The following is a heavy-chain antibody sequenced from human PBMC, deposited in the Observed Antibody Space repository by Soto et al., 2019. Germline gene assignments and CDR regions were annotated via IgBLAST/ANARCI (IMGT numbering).Heavy chain of an antibody. D-gene: IGHD5-18*01. Sequence: QVQLVQSGAEVKKPGSSVKVSCKASGGTFSSYATSWVRQAPGQGLEWMGGIIPIFGTANYAQKFQGRVTITADESTSTAYMELSSLRSEDTAVYYCARTNTAMVTGWFDPWGQGTLVTVSS. CDR2: IIPIFGTA. V-gene: IGHV1-69*12. CDR1: GGTFSSYA. J-gene: IGHJ5*02. CDR3: ARTNTAMVTGWFDP.